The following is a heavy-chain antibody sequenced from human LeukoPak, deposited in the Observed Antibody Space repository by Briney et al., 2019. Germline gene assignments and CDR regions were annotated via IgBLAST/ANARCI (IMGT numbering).Heavy chain of an antibody. D-gene: IGHD3-10*01. CDR3: ARDMVVRGVIISYGMDV. J-gene: IGHJ6*02. Sequence: GGSLRLSCAASGLTFSSYEMNWVRRAPGKGLKWVSYISSSGSTIYYADPVKGRFTISRDNAKNSLYLQMNSLRAEDTAVYYCARDMVVRGVIISYGMDVWGQGITVTVSS. CDR1: GLTFSSYE. CDR2: ISSSGSTI. V-gene: IGHV3-48*03.